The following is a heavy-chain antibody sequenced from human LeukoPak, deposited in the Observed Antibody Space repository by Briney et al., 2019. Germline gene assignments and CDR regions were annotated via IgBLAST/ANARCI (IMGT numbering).Heavy chain of an antibody. D-gene: IGHD3-10*01. Sequence: ASVKVSCKASGYTFTSYGISWVRQAPGQGLEWMGWISAYNGNTNYAQKLQGRVTMTTDTSTSTAYMELRSLRSDDTAVYYCAGAPPITMVRGVISAFTNWFDPWGQGTLVTVSS. CDR1: GYTFTSYG. CDR3: AGAPPITMVRGVISAFTNWFDP. CDR2: ISAYNGNT. V-gene: IGHV1-18*01. J-gene: IGHJ5*02.